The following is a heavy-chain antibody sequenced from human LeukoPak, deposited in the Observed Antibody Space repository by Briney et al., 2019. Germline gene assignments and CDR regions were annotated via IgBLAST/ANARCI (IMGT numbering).Heavy chain of an antibody. D-gene: IGHD1-26*01. J-gene: IGHJ4*02. Sequence: ASVKVSCKVSGYTFTDYYMHWVQQAPGKGLEWMGLVDPEDGETIYAEKFQGRVTITADTSTDTAYMELSSLRSEDTAVYYCATGDTRYLAFDYWGQGTLVTVSS. CDR3: ATGDTRYLAFDY. CDR1: GYTFTDYY. CDR2: VDPEDGET. V-gene: IGHV1-69-2*01.